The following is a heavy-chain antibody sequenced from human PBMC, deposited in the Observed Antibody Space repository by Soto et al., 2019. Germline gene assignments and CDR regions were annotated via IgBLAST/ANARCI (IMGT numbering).Heavy chain of an antibody. J-gene: IGHJ4*02. CDR1: GFTFSSHW. CDR2: INSDGSST. V-gene: IGHV3-74*01. Sequence: PGGSLRLSCAASGFTFSSHWMHWVRQAPGKGLVWVSFINSDGSSTNYADSVKGRFTISRDNAKKTLYLQMNSLRADDTAVYYFSRDSSPYYDFWSGFYTYFDYWGQGALVTVSS. D-gene: IGHD3-3*01. CDR3: SRDSSPYYDFWSGFYTYFDY.